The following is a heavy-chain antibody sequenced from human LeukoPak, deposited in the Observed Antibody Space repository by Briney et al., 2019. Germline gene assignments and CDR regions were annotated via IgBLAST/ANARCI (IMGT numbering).Heavy chain of an antibody. Sequence: ASVKVSCKASGYTFTGYYMYWVRQDPGQGLEWMGRINPNTGATNYEQKFQGRVSVTRDTSISTAYMELTRLTSDDTAVYFCVRGGESSSWSYFDYWGQGTLVTVSS. CDR3: VRGGESSSWSYFDY. CDR1: GYTFTGYY. CDR2: INPNTGAT. D-gene: IGHD6-13*01. V-gene: IGHV1-2*06. J-gene: IGHJ4*02.